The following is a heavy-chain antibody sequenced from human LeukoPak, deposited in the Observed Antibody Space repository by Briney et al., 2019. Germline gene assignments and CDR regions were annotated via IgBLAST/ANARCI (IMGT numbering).Heavy chain of an antibody. J-gene: IGHJ6*02. CDR1: GGSISSYY. Sequence: SETLSLTCTVSGGSISSYYWSWIRQPAGKGLEWIGRIEASRSTNYNPSLKSRVTMSVDTSKNQFSLKLKSVTAADTAVYYCARDRPDCSSTSCYISYHYYGMDVWGQGTTVTVSS. D-gene: IGHD2-2*02. CDR2: IEASRST. CDR3: ARDRPDCSSTSCYISYHYYGMDV. V-gene: IGHV4-4*07.